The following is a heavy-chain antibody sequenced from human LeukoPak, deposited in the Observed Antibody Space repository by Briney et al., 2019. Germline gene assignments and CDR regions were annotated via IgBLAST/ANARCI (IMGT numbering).Heavy chain of an antibody. CDR1: GGTFSSYA. CDR2: IIPIFGTA. V-gene: IGHV1-69*13. Sequence: SVKVSCKASGGTFSSYAISWVRQAPGQGLEWMGGIIPIFGTANYAQKFQGRVTITADESTSTAYMELSSLRSEDTAVYYCARAFYYDFWSGYWGPYGMDVWGQGTTVTVSS. CDR3: ARAFYYDFWSGYWGPYGMDV. J-gene: IGHJ6*02. D-gene: IGHD3-3*01.